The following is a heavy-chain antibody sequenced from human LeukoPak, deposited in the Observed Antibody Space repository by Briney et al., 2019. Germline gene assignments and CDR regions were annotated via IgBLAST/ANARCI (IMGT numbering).Heavy chain of an antibody. V-gene: IGHV1-46*01. Sequence: LWASVKVSCKASGYTFTDYYMHWVRQAPGQGLEWMGIINPSSGDTTYAQKFRGRVTMTRDTSTSTVYMELSSLISEDTAVYFCATEKYCSRTTCSGSFDYWGQGNLVTVSS. CDR2: INPSSGDT. D-gene: IGHD2-2*01. CDR1: GYTFTDYY. CDR3: ATEKYCSRTTCSGSFDY. J-gene: IGHJ4*02.